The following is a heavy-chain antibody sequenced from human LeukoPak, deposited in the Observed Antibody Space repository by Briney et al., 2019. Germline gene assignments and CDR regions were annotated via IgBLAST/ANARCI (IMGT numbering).Heavy chain of an antibody. J-gene: IGHJ4*02. CDR3: AKLLLD. Sequence: PGGSLRLSCTASGFTLSSSAMSWVRQAPGKGLEWVSVMTEGGATYYADSVGGRFTISRDNSKNMLYLQMNSLRAEDTAVYYCAKLLLDWGQGALVTVSS. D-gene: IGHD3-22*01. CDR1: GFTLSSSA. V-gene: IGHV3-23*01. CDR2: MTEGGAT.